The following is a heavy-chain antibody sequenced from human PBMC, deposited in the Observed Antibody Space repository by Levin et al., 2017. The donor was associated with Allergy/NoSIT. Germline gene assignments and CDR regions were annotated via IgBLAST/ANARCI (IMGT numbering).Heavy chain of an antibody. J-gene: IGHJ4*02. V-gene: IGHV2-5*02. CDR2: ICWDDDK. D-gene: IGHD4-23*01. CDR3: AHTLERGTHRWFDY. CDR1: GFSLSPSGVG. Sequence: ESGPTLVKPTQTLTLTCTFSGFSLSPSGVGVGWIRQPPGKALEWLALICWDDDKRYSPSLKSRPTITKDTSKNQVVLTMTNMAPVDTATYYGAHTLERGTHRWFDYWGQGTLVTVSS.